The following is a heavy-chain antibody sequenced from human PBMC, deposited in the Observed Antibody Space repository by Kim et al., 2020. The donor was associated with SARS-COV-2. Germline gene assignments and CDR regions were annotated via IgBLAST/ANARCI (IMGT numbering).Heavy chain of an antibody. J-gene: IGHJ6*02. CDR3: TRLSWGAWMIFHKEHREGRQGFDV. CDR1: GYNFRDFW. D-gene: IGHD1-26*01. Sequence: GESLKISCQGSGYNFRDFWIVWVRQMPGKGLEVMGIIYPGDSDTRYTPSFRGQVTISADNSISTAYLHWSSLKASDSAIYYCTRLSWGAWMIFHKEHREGRQGFDVWGHGTTVTVSS. CDR2: IYPGDSDT. V-gene: IGHV5-51*01.